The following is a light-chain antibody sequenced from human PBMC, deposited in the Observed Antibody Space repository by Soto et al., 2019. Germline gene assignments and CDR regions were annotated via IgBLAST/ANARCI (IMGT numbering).Light chain of an antibody. CDR2: EVS. CDR3: SSYTSSSTVV. CDR1: SSDVGGYNY. J-gene: IGLJ2*01. Sequence: QSALTQPASVSGSPGQSITISCTGTSSDVGGYNYVSWYQLHPGKAPKLMHYEVSNRPSGVSNRFSCSKSGNAASLTISGHQAEEAADYYSSSYTSSSTVVFGGGTKLTVL. V-gene: IGLV2-14*01.